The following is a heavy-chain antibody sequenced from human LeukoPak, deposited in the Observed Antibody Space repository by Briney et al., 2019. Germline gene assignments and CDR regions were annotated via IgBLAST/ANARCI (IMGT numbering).Heavy chain of an antibody. D-gene: IGHD6-19*01. J-gene: IGHJ5*01. CDR2: INPNSGGT. Sequence: ASVKVSCKASGYTFTGYYMHWVRQAPGQGLEWMGRINPNSGGTNYAQRFQGRVTMTRDTSISTAYMEVSRLRSDDTAVYYCARGAVGYSSGWLAFWGQGTPVTVSS. V-gene: IGHV1-2*06. CDR3: ARGAVGYSSGWLAF. CDR1: GYTFTGYY.